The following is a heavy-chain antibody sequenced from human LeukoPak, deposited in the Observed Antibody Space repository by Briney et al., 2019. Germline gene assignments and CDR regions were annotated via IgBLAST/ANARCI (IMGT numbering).Heavy chain of an antibody. CDR3: AKDVAPYTWERGAFDI. D-gene: IGHD1-20*01. CDR1: GGSISSYY. Sequence: SETLSLTCTVSGGSISSYYWSWIRQAPGKGLEWIGFIYYSGSSYNPSLKSRVTMSVDTSKNQLSLKLSSVTAADTALYYCAKDVAPYTWERGAFDIWGQGTMVTVSS. V-gene: IGHV4-59*01. CDR2: IYYSGS. J-gene: IGHJ3*02.